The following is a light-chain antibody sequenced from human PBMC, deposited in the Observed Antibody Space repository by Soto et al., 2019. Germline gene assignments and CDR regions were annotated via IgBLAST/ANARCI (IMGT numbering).Light chain of an antibody. V-gene: IGKV3-11*01. CDR2: DAS. CDR1: QSVSSN. J-gene: IGKJ1*01. CDR3: QQRSNWPPWT. Sequence: EIVMTQSPATLSVSPGERATLSCRASQSVSSNLAWYQQKPGQAPRLLISDASNRATDIPARFSGSGSGTDFTLTISSLEPEDFAVYYCQQRSNWPPWTFGQGTKVE.